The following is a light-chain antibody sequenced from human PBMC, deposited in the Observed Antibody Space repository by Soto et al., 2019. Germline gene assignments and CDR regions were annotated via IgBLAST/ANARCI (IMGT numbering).Light chain of an antibody. CDR3: QQYHSYWT. CDR2: DAS. J-gene: IGKJ1*01. Sequence: DIQMTQSPSTLSASVGDRVTITCRASRSVSKWLAWYQQKRGKAPNLLIYDASILETGVPSRFSGSGYGTEFTLTISSLQPDDLATYYCQQYHSYWTFGQGTKVDIK. CDR1: RSVSKW. V-gene: IGKV1-5*01.